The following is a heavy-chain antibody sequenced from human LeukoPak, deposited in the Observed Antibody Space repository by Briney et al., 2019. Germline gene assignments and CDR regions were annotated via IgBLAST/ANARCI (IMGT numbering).Heavy chain of an antibody. CDR1: GFTFSSCG. CDR3: ARWVVTAADIDY. D-gene: IGHD2-15*01. V-gene: IGHV3-30*03. J-gene: IGHJ4*02. Sequence: QPGRSLRLSCTTSGFTFSSCGMHWVRQAPGKGLEWVAVISYDGSEKFYADSVKGRFTISRDDSKNTLYLQMNSLRPEDTAVYYCARWVVTAADIDYWGQGTLVTVSS. CDR2: ISYDGSEK.